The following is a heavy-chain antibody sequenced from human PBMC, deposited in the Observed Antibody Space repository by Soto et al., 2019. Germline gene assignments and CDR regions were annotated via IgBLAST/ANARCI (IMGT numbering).Heavy chain of an antibody. CDR1: GFTFSSYE. J-gene: IGHJ6*02. CDR2: ISRSGSTI. V-gene: IGHV3-48*03. Sequence: PGGSLRLSWAASGFTFSSYEMNWVRQAPGKGLEWVSYISRSGSTIYYADSVKGRFTISRDNAKNSLYLQMNSLRAEDTAVYYCARELVGEGGYYYYGMDVWGQGTTVTVSS. D-gene: IGHD3-16*01. CDR3: ARELVGEGGYYYYGMDV.